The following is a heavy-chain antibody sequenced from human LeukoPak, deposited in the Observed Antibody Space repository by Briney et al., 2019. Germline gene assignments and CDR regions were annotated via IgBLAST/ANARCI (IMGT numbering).Heavy chain of an antibody. CDR3: ARVPEPTDYDSSGYYYVRPFYFDY. CDR2: IYHSGST. CDR1: GYSISSGYY. J-gene: IGHJ4*02. Sequence: PSETLSLTCTVSGYSISSGYYWGWIRQPPGKGLEWIGSIYHSGSTYYNPSLKSRVTISVDTSKNQFSLKLSSVTAADTAVYYCARVPEPTDYDSSGYYYVRPFYFDYWGQGTLVTVSS. D-gene: IGHD3-22*01. V-gene: IGHV4-38-2*02.